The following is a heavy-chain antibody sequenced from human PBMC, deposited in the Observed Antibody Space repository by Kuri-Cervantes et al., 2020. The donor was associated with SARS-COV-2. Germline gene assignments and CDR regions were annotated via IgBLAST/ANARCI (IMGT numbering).Heavy chain of an antibody. CDR2: MNPNNGNT. J-gene: IGHJ4*02. CDR3: ARDCSGTDCYVIVYGLSD. D-gene: IGHD2-2*01. Sequence: ASVKVSCKASGYIFTTCEINWVRQVPGQGLEWIGWMNPNNGNTGYAQKFQGRVTVTADESTRTVYMELSSLRSDDTAVYYCARDCSGTDCYVIVYGLSDWGQGTLVTVSS. CDR1: GYIFTTCE. V-gene: IGHV1-8*02.